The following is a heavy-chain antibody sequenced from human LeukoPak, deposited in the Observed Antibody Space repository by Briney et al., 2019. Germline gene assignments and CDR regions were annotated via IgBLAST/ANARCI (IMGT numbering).Heavy chain of an antibody. D-gene: IGHD6-13*01. Sequence: SETLSLTCTVSGGSIISYYWSWIRQPPGKGLEWIGYIYYSGSTDYNPSLKSRVTISVDTSKNQFSLKLTSVTAADTAVYYCARRTSSSWYFDYWGQGTLVTVSS. CDR2: IYYSGST. V-gene: IGHV4-59*08. CDR1: GGSIISYY. CDR3: ARRTSSSWYFDY. J-gene: IGHJ4*02.